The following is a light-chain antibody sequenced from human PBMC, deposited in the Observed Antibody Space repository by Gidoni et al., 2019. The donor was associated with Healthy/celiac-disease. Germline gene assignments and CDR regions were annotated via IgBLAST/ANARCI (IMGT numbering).Light chain of an antibody. CDR3: MQALHLFT. V-gene: IGKV2-28*01. CDR1: QSLLHSNGYNY. CDR2: LGS. J-gene: IGKJ3*01. Sequence: DIVMTQSPLSLPVTPGEPASISCRSSQSLLHSNGYNYLDWYLQKPGQSPQLLIYLGSNRASGVPDRFRGSGSGTDFTLKISRVEAEDVGVYYCMQALHLFTFGPGTKVDIK.